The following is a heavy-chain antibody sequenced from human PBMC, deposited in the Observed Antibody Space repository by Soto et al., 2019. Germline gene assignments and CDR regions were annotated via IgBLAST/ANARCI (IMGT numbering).Heavy chain of an antibody. CDR2: IYYSGST. CDR1: GGSISSYY. J-gene: IGHJ5*02. Sequence: SETLSLTCTVSGGSISSYYWSWIRQPPGKGLEWIGYIYYSGSTNYNPSLKSRVTISVDTSKNQFSRKLSSVTAADTAVYYCARRIHRLERYCSGGSCYVPDNWFDPWGQGTLVTVSS. V-gene: IGHV4-59*08. CDR3: ARRIHRLERYCSGGSCYVPDNWFDP. D-gene: IGHD2-15*01.